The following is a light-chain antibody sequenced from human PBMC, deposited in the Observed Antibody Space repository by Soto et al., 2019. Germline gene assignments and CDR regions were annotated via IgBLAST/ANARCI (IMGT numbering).Light chain of an antibody. V-gene: IGLV1-40*01. CDR2: GNS. CDR3: QSYDSSLNGFFV. Sequence: VLTQPPSVSGVLGQRVTISCTGSSSNIGAGYDVHWYQQVPGTAPKLLIYGNSNRPSGVPDRFSGSKSGTSGSLAITGLQAEDDADYYCQSYDSSLNGFFVFGTGTKVTVL. CDR1: SSNIGAGYD. J-gene: IGLJ1*01.